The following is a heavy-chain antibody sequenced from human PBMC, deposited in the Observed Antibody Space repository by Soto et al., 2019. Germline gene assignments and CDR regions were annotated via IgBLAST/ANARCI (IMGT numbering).Heavy chain of an antibody. CDR1: GFTFSSYW. Sequence: HPGGSLRLSCAASGFTFSSYWMSWVRQAPGKGLEWVANIKQDGSEKYYVDSVKGRFTISRDNAKNSLYLQMNSLRAEDTAVYYCARERVKHDSKSQPRGGGMDVWGQGTTVTVSS. CDR3: ARERVKHDSKSQPRGGGMDV. D-gene: IGHD3-22*01. CDR2: IKQDGSEK. V-gene: IGHV3-7*01. J-gene: IGHJ6*02.